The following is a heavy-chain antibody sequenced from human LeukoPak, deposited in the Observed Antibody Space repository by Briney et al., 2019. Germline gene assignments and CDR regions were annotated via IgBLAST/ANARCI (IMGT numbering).Heavy chain of an antibody. V-gene: IGHV3-21*01. CDR3: ARDSEYSSSWYDAYGMDV. CDR1: GFTFSTYT. J-gene: IGHJ6*02. D-gene: IGHD6-13*01. CDR2: ISGSSSYR. Sequence: GGSLRLSCAASGFTFSTYTMNWVRQAPGKGLEWVSLISGSSSYRYYGDSVKGRFAISRDNAKNSLYLQMNSLRAEDTAVYYCARDSEYSSSWYDAYGMDVWGQGTTVTVSS.